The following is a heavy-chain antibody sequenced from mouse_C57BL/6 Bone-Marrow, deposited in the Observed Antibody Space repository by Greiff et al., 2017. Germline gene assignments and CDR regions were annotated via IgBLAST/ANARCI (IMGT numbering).Heavy chain of an antibody. CDR3: ARRDGYPFAC. Sequence: EVQLVESGGDLVKPGGSLKLSCAASGFTFSSYGMSWVRQTPDKRLEWVATISSGGSYTYYPDSVKGRFTISRDNAKNTLYLQRSSLKSEDTAMYYCARRDGYPFACGGQGTLVTVS. V-gene: IGHV5-6*01. CDR1: GFTFSSYG. D-gene: IGHD2-3*01. J-gene: IGHJ3*01. CDR2: ISSGGSYT.